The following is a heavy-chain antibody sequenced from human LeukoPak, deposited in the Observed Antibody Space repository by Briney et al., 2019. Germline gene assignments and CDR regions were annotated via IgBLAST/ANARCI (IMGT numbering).Heavy chain of an antibody. CDR1: GRSIRSYY. D-gene: IGHD5-18*01. J-gene: IGHJ6*02. V-gene: IGHV4-59*01. CDR3: ARVGVDTAMVNYYGMDV. Sequence: SSETLSLTCTVSGRSIRSYYWSWARHPPGKGLGWIRYIYYSGSTNYNPSLKSRVTISVDTSKNQFSLKLSSVTAADTAVYYCARVGVDTAMVNYYGMDVWGQGTTVTVSS. CDR2: IYYSGST.